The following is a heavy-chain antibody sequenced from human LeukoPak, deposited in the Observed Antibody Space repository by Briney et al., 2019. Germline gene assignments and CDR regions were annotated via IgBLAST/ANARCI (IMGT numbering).Heavy chain of an antibody. CDR3: ARLTPPPDYDILTGPKGYFDY. J-gene: IGHJ4*02. CDR1: GGSISSSSYY. Sequence: SDTLSLTCTVSGGSISSSSYYWGWIRQPPGKGLEWIGSIYYSGSTYYNPSLKSRVTISVDTSKNQFSLKLSSVTAADTAVYYCARLTPPPDYDILTGPKGYFDYWGQGTLVTVSS. CDR2: IYYSGST. D-gene: IGHD3-9*01. V-gene: IGHV4-39*01.